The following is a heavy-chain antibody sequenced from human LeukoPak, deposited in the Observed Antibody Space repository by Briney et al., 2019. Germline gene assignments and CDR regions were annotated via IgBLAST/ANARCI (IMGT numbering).Heavy chain of an antibody. CDR3: ARDLTVGRLGAALYYYGMDV. V-gene: IGHV4-38-2*02. Sequence: SETLSLTCAVSGYSISSGYYWGWIRQPPGKGLEWIGSIYHSGSTYYNPSLKSRVTISVDTSKNQFSLKLSSVTAADTAVYYCARDLTVGRLGAALYYYGMDVWGKGTTDTVSS. D-gene: IGHD6-25*01. CDR2: IYHSGST. J-gene: IGHJ6*04. CDR1: GYSISSGYY.